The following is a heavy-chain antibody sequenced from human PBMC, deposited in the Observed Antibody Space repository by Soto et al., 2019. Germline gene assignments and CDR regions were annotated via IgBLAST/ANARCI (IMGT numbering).Heavy chain of an antibody. CDR3: ARAMANYFDY. CDR1: GGSVSSDDYS. Sequence: QVQLQESGPGLVKPSQTLSVTCTVSGGSVSSDDYSWSWIRQHPGKGLEWIGYIRDSGSTYYNPYLEGRVTISVDTSKNHFSLRLRSVTAADTAVYYCARAMANYFDYWGQGTLVTASS. V-gene: IGHV4-31*03. D-gene: IGHD2-8*01. J-gene: IGHJ4*02. CDR2: IRDSGST.